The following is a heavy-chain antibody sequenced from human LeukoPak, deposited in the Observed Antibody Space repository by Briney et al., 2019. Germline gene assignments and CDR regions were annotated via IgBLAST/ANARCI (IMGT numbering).Heavy chain of an antibody. V-gene: IGHV3-23*01. CDR3: AKGAGTDRT. CDR1: GFTFSSYS. CDR2: ISAGGVST. Sequence: AGGSLRLSCAASGFTFSSYSMSGVRQAPGKGLEWVSAISAGGVSTYYADSVKGRFNISRDNSKNTLYLQMNSLRAEDTAVYYCAKGAGTDRTWGQGTLVTVSS. J-gene: IGHJ5*02.